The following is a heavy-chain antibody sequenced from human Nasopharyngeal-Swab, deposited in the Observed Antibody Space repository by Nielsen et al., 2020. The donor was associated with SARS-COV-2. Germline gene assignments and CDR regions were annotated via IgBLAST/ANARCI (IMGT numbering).Heavy chain of an antibody. V-gene: IGHV3-74*01. CDR3: ARDVAGADSA. CDR2: IDTDGSTT. D-gene: IGHD2-21*01. Sequence: GGSLRLSCAASGLSFSSYAMSWVRQVPGKGLVWVSRIDTDGSTTDHADSVKGRFTISRDNAKNTLYLQMNNLRAEDTALYYCARDVAGADSAWGQGTLVTVSS. CDR1: GLSFSSYA. J-gene: IGHJ5*02.